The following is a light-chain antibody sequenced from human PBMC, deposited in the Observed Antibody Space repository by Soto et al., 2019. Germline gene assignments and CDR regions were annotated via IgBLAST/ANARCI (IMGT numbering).Light chain of an antibody. CDR2: KAS. Sequence: DIQMTQSPSTLSASVGDIVTITGRARQSISSWLAWYQQKPGKAPKILIYKASILESGVPSRFSGSGSGTEFTLTISSLQPDDFATYYCQHYNIYSETFGQGTKVEVK. CDR1: QSISSW. J-gene: IGKJ1*01. V-gene: IGKV1-5*03. CDR3: QHYNIYSET.